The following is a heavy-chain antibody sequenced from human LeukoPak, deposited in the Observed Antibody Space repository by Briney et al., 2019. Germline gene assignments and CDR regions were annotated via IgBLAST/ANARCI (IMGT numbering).Heavy chain of an antibody. Sequence: SETLSLTCTVSGGSVRDNYWSWIRQPPGKGLEWIGRVYTGGSPNYNSSLKCRVALSLDTSRNQFSMNLTSVTAADTAVYFCARGSTFTGFDFWGQGALVTVSS. V-gene: IGHV4-4*07. CDR1: GGSVRDNY. CDR3: ARGSTFTGFDF. CDR2: VYTGGSP. D-gene: IGHD1-14*01. J-gene: IGHJ4*02.